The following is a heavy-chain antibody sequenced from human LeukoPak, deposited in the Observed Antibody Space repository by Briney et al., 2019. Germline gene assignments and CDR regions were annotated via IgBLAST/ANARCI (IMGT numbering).Heavy chain of an antibody. J-gene: IGHJ4*02. CDR3: ARVFGSGSYYIEAL. Sequence: ASAKVSCKASGYTFTSYGISWVRQAPGQGLEWMGWISAYNGNTNYAQKLQGRVTMTTDTSTSTAYMELRSLRSDDTAVYYCARVFGSGSYYIEALWGQGTLVTVSS. D-gene: IGHD3-10*01. CDR1: GYTFTSYG. CDR2: ISAYNGNT. V-gene: IGHV1-18*01.